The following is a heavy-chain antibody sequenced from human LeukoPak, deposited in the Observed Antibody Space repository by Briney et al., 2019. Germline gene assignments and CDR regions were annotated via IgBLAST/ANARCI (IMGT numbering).Heavy chain of an antibody. CDR3: ARDQEGFDY. J-gene: IGHJ4*02. Sequence: ASVKVSCKASGYTFTSNYIHWVRQAPGQGLEWMGMIYPRDGSTSYAQKFQGRVTVTRDTSTSTVHMDPSGLRSEDTAVYYCARDQEGFDYWGQGTLVTVSS. CDR1: GYTFTSNY. CDR2: IYPRDGST. V-gene: IGHV1-46*01.